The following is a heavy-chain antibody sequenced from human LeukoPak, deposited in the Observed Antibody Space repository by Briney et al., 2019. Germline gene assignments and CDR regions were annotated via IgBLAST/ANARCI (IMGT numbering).Heavy chain of an antibody. CDR2: ISSSSSYI. CDR3: ARDFFPIVDSSWYEIGY. Sequence: GGSLRLSCAASGFTFSSYSMNWVRQAPGKGLEWVSSISSSSSYIYYADSVKGRFTISRDNAKNSLYLQMDSLRSEDTAVYYCARDFFPIVDSSWYEIGYWGQGTLVTVSS. D-gene: IGHD6-13*01. J-gene: IGHJ4*02. V-gene: IGHV3-21*01. CDR1: GFTFSSYS.